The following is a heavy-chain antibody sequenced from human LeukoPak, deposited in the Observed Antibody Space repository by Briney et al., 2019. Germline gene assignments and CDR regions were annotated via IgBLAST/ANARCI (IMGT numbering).Heavy chain of an antibody. J-gene: IGHJ3*02. CDR2: IYYSGST. CDR1: GGSISSYY. Sequence: SETLSLTCTVSGGSISSYYWSWIRQPPGKGLEWIGYIYYSGSTNYNPSLKSRVTISVDTSKNQFSLKLSSVTAADTAVYYCARRRPTAADSGGAFDIWGQGTMVTVSS. D-gene: IGHD6-13*01. CDR3: ARRRPTAADSGGAFDI. V-gene: IGHV4-59*08.